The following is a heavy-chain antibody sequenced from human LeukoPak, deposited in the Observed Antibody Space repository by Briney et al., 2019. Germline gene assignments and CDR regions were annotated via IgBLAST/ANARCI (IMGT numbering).Heavy chain of an antibody. CDR3: ARAHSSSWYRDPYYYYMDV. J-gene: IGHJ6*03. V-gene: IGHV3-48*04. CDR2: ISSSSSTI. Sequence: QAGGSLRLSCAASGFTFISFAMSWVRQAPGKGLEWVSYISSSSSTIYYADSVKGRFTISRDNAKNSLYLQMNSLRAEDTAVYYCARAHSSSWYRDPYYYYMDVWGKGTTVTVSS. D-gene: IGHD6-13*01. CDR1: GFTFISFA.